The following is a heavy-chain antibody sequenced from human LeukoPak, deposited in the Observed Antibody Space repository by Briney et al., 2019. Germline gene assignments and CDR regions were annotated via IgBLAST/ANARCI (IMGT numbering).Heavy chain of an antibody. J-gene: IGHJ4*02. CDR3: AREGIISFGGPEDY. CDR1: GYTFTGYY. V-gene: IGHV1-2*02. D-gene: IGHD2-15*01. Sequence: ASVKVSCKASGYTFTGYYMYWVRQAPGQGLEWMGWINPNSGGTNYAQKFQGRVTMTRGTSISTAYMELSRLRSDDTAVYYCAREGIISFGGPEDYRGQGTLVTVSS. CDR2: INPNSGGT.